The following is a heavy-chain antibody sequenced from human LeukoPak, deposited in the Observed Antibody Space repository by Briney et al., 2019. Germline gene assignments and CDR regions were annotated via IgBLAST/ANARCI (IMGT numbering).Heavy chain of an antibody. CDR1: GFTFSSYS. J-gene: IGHJ4*02. CDR2: ISSSSSYI. Sequence: GSLRLSCGASGFTFSSYSMNWVRQAPGEGLEWVLSISSSSSYIYYADSVKGRFTISRDNAKNSLYLQMNSLRAEDTAVYYCARYPRAAAWLYFDYWGQGTLVTVSS. CDR3: ARYPRAAAWLYFDY. D-gene: IGHD6-13*01. V-gene: IGHV3-21*01.